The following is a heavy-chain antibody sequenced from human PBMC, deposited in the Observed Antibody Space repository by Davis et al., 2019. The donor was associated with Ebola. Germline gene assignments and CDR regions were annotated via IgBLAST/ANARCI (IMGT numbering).Heavy chain of an antibody. J-gene: IGHJ4*02. CDR2: IYPGDSDT. V-gene: IGHV5-51*01. D-gene: IGHD1-26*01. CDR1: GYSFTSYW. CDR3: ARGDSGSYNPNYYFDY. Sequence: GESLKISCKGSGYSFTSYWIGWVRQMPGKGLEWMGIIYPGDSDTRYSPSFQGQVTISADKSISTAYLQWSSLKASDTAMYYCARGDSGSYNPNYYFDYWGQGTLITVSS.